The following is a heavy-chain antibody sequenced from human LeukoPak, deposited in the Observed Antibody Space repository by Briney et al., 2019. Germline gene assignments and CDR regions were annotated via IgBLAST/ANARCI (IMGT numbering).Heavy chain of an antibody. CDR3: ARDLGAWFGESLAYDV. Sequence: PGGSLRLSCAASGFTFSDGWMDWVRQAQGKGLEWIGRAAMRSNGFTTQYAASVKGRFTISGEDSQNSLNLQMNSLKTEDTAVYYCARDLGAWFGESLAYDVWGQGTMVTVSS. D-gene: IGHD3-10*01. J-gene: IGHJ3*01. V-gene: IGHV3-72*01. CDR1: GFTFSDGW. CDR2: AAMRSNGFTT.